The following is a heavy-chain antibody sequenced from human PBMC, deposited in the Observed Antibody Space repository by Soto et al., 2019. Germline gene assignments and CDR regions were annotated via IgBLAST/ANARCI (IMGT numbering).Heavy chain of an antibody. V-gene: IGHV1-3*01. CDR1: GYTFTSYA. D-gene: IGHD4-17*01. CDR3: ARELRFQGRDYADYLGYGLDV. Sequence: ASVKVSCKASGYTFTSYAMHWVRQAPGQRLEWMGWINAGNGNTKYSQKFQGRVTITRDTSASTAYMELSSLRSEDTAVYYCARELRFQGRDYADYLGYGLDVWGQGTTVTVSS. CDR2: INAGNGNT. J-gene: IGHJ6*02.